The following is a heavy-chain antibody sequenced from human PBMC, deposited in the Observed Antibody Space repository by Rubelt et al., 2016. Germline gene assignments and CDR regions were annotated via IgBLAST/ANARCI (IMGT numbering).Heavy chain of an antibody. CDR3: ARDTSSYYDSSGSFDI. J-gene: IGHJ3*02. V-gene: IGHV4-59*01. D-gene: IGHD3-22*01. Sequence: QVQLQESGPGLVKPSETLSLTCTVSGGSISSYYWSWIRQPPGKGLEWIGYIYYNGNTKYNPYLKSRVTISTDKSKTQLSLKLSSLTAAETAVYYCARDTSSYYDSSGSFDIWGQGTMVTVSS. CDR2: IYYNGNT. CDR1: GGSISSYY.